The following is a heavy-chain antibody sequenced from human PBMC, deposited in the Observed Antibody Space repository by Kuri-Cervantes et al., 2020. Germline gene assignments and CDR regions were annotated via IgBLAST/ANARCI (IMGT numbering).Heavy chain of an antibody. Sequence: ASVKVSCKASGYTFTGYYMHWVRQAPGKGLEWMGGFDPEDGETIYAQKFQGRVTMTRNTSISTAYMELSSLRSEDTAVYYCARTGYYYYMDVWGKGTTVTVSS. J-gene: IGHJ6*03. CDR2: FDPEDGET. CDR1: GYTFTGYY. D-gene: IGHD1-1*01. CDR3: ARTGYYYYMDV. V-gene: IGHV1-24*01.